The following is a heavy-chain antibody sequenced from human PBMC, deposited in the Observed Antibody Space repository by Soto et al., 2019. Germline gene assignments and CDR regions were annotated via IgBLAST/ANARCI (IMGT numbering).Heavy chain of an antibody. V-gene: IGHV2-5*01. CDR3: AHLVVAGLTYYLDS. J-gene: IGHJ4*02. D-gene: IGHD2-15*01. Sequence: QITLKESGPTLVKPTQTLTLTCTFSGFSRSTSAVGVGWIRQPPGKALEWLAFIYWYDDKRYSPSLKTSRTITKDTSKNQVVLAMTNMDPVDTATYYCAHLVVAGLTYYLDSWGQGTLVTVSS. CDR1: GFSRSTSAVG. CDR2: IYWYDDK.